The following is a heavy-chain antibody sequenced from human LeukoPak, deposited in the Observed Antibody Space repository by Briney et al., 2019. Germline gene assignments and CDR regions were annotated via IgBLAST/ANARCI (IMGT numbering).Heavy chain of an antibody. Sequence: ASVKVSCKASGGTFSSYAISWVRQAPGQGLEWMGGIIPIFGTANYAQKFQGRVTITADESTSTAYMELSSLRSEDTAVYYCARAWGQQQALDYWGQGTLVTASS. D-gene: IGHD6-13*01. J-gene: IGHJ4*02. CDR1: GGTFSSYA. V-gene: IGHV1-69*13. CDR3: ARAWGQQQALDY. CDR2: IIPIFGTA.